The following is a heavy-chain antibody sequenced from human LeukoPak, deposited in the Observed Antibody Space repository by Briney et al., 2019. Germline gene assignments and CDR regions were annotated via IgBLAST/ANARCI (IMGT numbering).Heavy chain of an antibody. V-gene: IGHV1-46*01. CDR3: ARPRARGWFDP. J-gene: IGHJ5*02. Sequence: GASVKVSCKASGYTFTSYYIRWVRQAPGHGLEWMGIINPSGGSTTYAQKFQGRVTMTRDTSTSTVYMELSSLRSDDTAVYYCARPRARGWFDPWGQGTLVTVSS. CDR1: GYTFTSYY. CDR2: INPSGGST.